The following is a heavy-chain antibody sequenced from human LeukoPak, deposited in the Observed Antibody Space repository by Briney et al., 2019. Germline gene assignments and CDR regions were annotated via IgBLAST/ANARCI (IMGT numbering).Heavy chain of an antibody. CDR1: GFTFSYAW. CDR2: FKSKSAGGTT. D-gene: IGHD3-16*01. Sequence: GGSLRLSCVASGFTFSYAWMSWVRQAPGKGLEWLGHFKSKSAGGTTDYAAPVKGRFTVNRDDSQNKMSLQMNSLETEDTAVYYCAADRGGGAFDIWGQGTLVTVSS. CDR3: AADRGGGAFDI. J-gene: IGHJ3*02. V-gene: IGHV3-15*01.